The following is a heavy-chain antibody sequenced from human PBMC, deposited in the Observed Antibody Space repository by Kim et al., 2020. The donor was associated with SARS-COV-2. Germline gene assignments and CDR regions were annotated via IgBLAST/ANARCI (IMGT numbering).Heavy chain of an antibody. CDR3: AKSTYPSNAGAFDV. CDR2: VFSGGAT. CDR1: GIAVSRNY. Sequence: GGSLRLSCLASGIAVSRNYMSWVRQAPGKGLEWVSIVFSGGATYYADSVKGRFTISRDNSKNTLFLQMNSLRDEDTAVYYCAKSTYPSNAGAFDVWGQGT. V-gene: IGHV3-66*01. D-gene: IGHD3-3*02. J-gene: IGHJ3*01.